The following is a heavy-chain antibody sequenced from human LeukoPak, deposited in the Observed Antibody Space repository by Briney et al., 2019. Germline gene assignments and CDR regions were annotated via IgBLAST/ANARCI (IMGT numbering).Heavy chain of an antibody. J-gene: IGHJ4*02. CDR3: ARDSRSRRNFDY. CDR1: GGSFSGYY. V-gene: IGHV4-34*01. Sequence: SETLSLTCAVYGGSFSGYYWSWIRQPPGKGLEWIGEINHSGSTNYNPSLKSRVTISVDTSKNQFSPKLSSVTAADTAVYYCARDSRSRRNFDYWGQGTLVTVSS. D-gene: IGHD6-13*01. CDR2: INHSGST.